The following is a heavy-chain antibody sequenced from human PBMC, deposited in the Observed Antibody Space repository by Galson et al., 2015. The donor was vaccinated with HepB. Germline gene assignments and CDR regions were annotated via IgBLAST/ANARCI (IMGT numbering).Heavy chain of an antibody. CDR1: GFTFSSYG. CDR3: AKELGGYCSGGSCYGFDY. J-gene: IGHJ4*02. D-gene: IGHD2-15*01. Sequence: SLRLSCAASGFTFSSYGMHWVRQAPGKGLEWVAVISYDGSNKYYADSVKGRFTISRDNSKNTLYLQMNSLRAEDTAVYYCAKELGGYCSGGSCYGFDYWGQGTLVTVSS. CDR2: ISYDGSNK. V-gene: IGHV3-30*18.